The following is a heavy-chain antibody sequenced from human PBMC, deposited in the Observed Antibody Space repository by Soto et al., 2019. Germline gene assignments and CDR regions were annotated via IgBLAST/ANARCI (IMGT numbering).Heavy chain of an antibody. CDR3: ARHHVRGRTIAGAAEF. Sequence: SETLSLTCAAYGGSLSGYYWSWIRQPPGKALEWLGEINHSGNTNYNPSLKSRVTISVDTSKNQLFLNLSSVTAADTAMYHCARHHVRGRTIAGAAEFWGQGTLVTVSS. V-gene: IGHV4-34*01. CDR2: INHSGNT. CDR1: GGSLSGYY. J-gene: IGHJ4*02. D-gene: IGHD1-26*01.